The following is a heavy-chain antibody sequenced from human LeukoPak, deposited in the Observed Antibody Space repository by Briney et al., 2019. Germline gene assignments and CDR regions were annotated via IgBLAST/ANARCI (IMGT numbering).Heavy chain of an antibody. J-gene: IGHJ4*02. CDR3: ARTVVAATGNFDY. CDR2: IYYSGST. D-gene: IGHD2-15*01. V-gene: IGHV4-39*07. CDR1: GGSISSSSYY. Sequence: SETLSLTCTVSGGSISSSSYYWGWIRQPPGKGLEWIGSIYYSGSTYYNPSLKSRVTISVDTSKNQFSLKLSSVTAADTAVYYCARTVVAATGNFDYWGQGTLVTVSS.